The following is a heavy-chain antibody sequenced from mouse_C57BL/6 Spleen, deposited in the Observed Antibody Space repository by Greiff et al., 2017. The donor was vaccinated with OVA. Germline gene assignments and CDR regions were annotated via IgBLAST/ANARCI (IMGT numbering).Heavy chain of an antibody. CDR2: ISSGSSTI. CDR1: GFTFSDYG. D-gene: IGHD1-1*01. V-gene: IGHV5-17*01. Sequence: DVMLVESGGGLVKPGGSLKLSCAASGFTFSDYGMHWVRQAPEKGLEWVAYISSGSSTIYYADTVKGRFTISRDNAKNTLFLQMTSLRSEDTAMYYCARGDTTVVATPYAMDYWGQGTSVTVSS. J-gene: IGHJ4*01. CDR3: ARGDTTVVATPYAMDY.